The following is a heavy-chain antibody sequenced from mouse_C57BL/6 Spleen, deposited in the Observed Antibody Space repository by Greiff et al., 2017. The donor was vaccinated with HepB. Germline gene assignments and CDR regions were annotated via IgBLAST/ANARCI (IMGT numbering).Heavy chain of an antibody. CDR3: AVYYYGSHYFDV. CDR1: GFTFSDYG. J-gene: IGHJ1*03. D-gene: IGHD1-1*01. Sequence: EVQLQESGGGLVKPGGSLKLSCAASGFTFSDYGMHWVRQAPEKGLEWVAYISSGSSTIYYADTVKGRFTISRDNAKNTLFLQMTSLRSEDTAMYYCAVYYYGSHYFDVWGTGTTVTVSS. V-gene: IGHV5-17*01. CDR2: ISSGSSTI.